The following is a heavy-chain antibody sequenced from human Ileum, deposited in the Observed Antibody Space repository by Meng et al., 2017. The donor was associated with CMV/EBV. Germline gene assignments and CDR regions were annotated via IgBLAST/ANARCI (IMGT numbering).Heavy chain of an antibody. CDR2: VYPPSGVT. J-gene: IGHJ4*02. V-gene: IGHV1-2*02. Sequence: KASGYTVTAYYLHWVRQAPGQGLEWMGWVYPPSGVTEYARRFQGRVTMTRDTSITTAYMELSRLTSDDTALYYCAAVTYSAYNDFDYWGQGTLVTVSS. D-gene: IGHD5-12*01. CDR1: GYTVTAYY. CDR3: AAVTYSAYNDFDY.